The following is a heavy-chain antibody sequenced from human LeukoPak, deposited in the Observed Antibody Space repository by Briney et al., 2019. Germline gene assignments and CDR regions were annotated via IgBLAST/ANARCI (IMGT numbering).Heavy chain of an antibody. V-gene: IGHV1-8*01. Sequence: ASVKVSCKASGYTFTSYDINWVRQATGQGLEWMGWMNPNSGNTGYAQKFQGRVTMTRNTSISTAYMELSSLRSEDTAVYYCAIRTPFVDTGVDYWGQGTLVTVSS. J-gene: IGHJ4*02. CDR3: AIRTPFVDTGVDY. CDR2: MNPNSGNT. D-gene: IGHD5-18*01. CDR1: GYTFTSYD.